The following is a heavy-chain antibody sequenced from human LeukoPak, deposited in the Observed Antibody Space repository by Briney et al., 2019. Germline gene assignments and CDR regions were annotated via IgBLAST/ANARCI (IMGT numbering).Heavy chain of an antibody. D-gene: IGHD6-19*01. CDR1: GYTFTSYY. J-gene: IGHJ3*02. CDR2: INPNSGGT. Sequence: ASVKVSCKASGYTFTSYYMHWVRQAPGQGLEWMGWINPNSGGTNYAQKFQGRVTMTRDTSISTAYMELSRLRSDDTAVYYCARPAYSSGWYWHIWGQGTMVTVSS. V-gene: IGHV1-2*02. CDR3: ARPAYSSGWYWHI.